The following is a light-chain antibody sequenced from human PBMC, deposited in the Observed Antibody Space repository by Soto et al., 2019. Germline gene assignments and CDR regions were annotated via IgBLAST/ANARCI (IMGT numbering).Light chain of an antibody. V-gene: IGKV1-39*01. CDR2: AAS. Sequence: DIQVTQSPSSLSASVGDTVTISCRTSQTINTYLNWYQQQPGRAPKLLIFAASTLLSGVPSRFTGSGSGTDFTLTITSLQPEDFATYFCQQGSSPPYTFGPGTQL. J-gene: IGKJ2*01. CDR1: QTINTY. CDR3: QQGSSPPYT.